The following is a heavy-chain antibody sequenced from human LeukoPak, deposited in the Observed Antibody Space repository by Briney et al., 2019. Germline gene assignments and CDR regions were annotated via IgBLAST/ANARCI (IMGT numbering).Heavy chain of an antibody. D-gene: IGHD1-7*01. J-gene: IGHJ6*03. V-gene: IGHV3-48*01. CDR3: ARYNWNYGYYYYYYMDV. Sequence: PGGSLRLSCAASGFTFSSYSMNWVRQAPGKGLEWVSSISSSSSTIYYADSVKGRFTISRDNAKNSLYLQMNSLRAEDTAVYYCARYNWNYGYYYYYYMDVWGKGTTVTVSS. CDR2: ISSSSSTI. CDR1: GFTFSSYS.